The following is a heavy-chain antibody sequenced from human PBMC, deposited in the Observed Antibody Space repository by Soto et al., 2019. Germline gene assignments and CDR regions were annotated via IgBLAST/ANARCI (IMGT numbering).Heavy chain of an antibody. J-gene: IGHJ3*02. D-gene: IGHD1-26*01. V-gene: IGHV1-69*12. CDR1: GGTFSSYA. Sequence: QVQLVQSGAEVKKPGSSVKVSCKASGGTFSSYAISWVRQAPGQGLEWMGGIIPIFGTANYAQKFQGRVTITADDATSTAYMELGSLRSEDTAVYYCARGARHSGSYGDAFDIWGQGTMVTVSS. CDR3: ARGARHSGSYGDAFDI. CDR2: IIPIFGTA.